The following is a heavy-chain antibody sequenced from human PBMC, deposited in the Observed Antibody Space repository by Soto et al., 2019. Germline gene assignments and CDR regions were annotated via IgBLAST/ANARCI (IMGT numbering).Heavy chain of an antibody. V-gene: IGHV4-34*01. Sequence: SETLSLTCAVYGGSFSGYYWSWIRQPPGKGLEWIGEINHSGSTNYNPSLKSRVTISVDTSKNQFSLKLSSVTAADAAVYYCARDSSGIIYWGQGTLVTVSS. CDR2: INHSGST. CDR1: GGSFSGYY. D-gene: IGHD6-19*01. J-gene: IGHJ4*02. CDR3: ARDSSGIIY.